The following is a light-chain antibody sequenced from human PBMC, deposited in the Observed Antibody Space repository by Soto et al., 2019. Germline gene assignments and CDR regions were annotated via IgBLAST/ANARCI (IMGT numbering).Light chain of an antibody. J-gene: IGKJ4*01. V-gene: IGKV3D-11*01. CDR1: EGVASNY. CDR3: QQRYVWLT. Sequence: EVVLTQSPGTLSLSPGETATLSCRASEGVASNYLAWYQQKPGQAPRLLMFGASNRATGTPARFSGSGSGTDFTLTISSLEPEDSAVYYCQQRYVWLTFGGGTKVDI. CDR2: GAS.